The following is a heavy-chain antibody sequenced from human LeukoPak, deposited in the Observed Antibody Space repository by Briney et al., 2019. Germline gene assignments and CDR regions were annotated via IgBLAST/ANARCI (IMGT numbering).Heavy chain of an antibody. CDR1: GGTFSSYA. V-gene: IGHV1-69*05. CDR3: ARAASTGTFDYYYYYMDV. J-gene: IGHJ6*03. Sequence: SAKASCKASGGTFSSYAISWVRQAPGQGLEWMGGVIPFFGTANYAQKFQGRVTITTDESTSTAYMELSSLRSEDTAVYYCARAASTGTFDYYYYYMDVWGKGTTVTVSS. CDR2: VIPFFGTA. D-gene: IGHD1-1*01.